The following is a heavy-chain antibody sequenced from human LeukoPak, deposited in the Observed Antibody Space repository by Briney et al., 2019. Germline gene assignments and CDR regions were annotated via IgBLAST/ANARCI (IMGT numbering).Heavy chain of an antibody. CDR1: GFTFSTYA. D-gene: IGHD3-16*02. Sequence: GGSLRLSCAASGFTFSTYAMSWVSQAPGKGMEWVSLIIGSGGSIHYADSVRGRFTIPRDNFKNTVFLQLSSLGPEDTAVYYCAKHGDNVWGSFRFGFDSWGQGTVVTVS. V-gene: IGHV3-23*01. CDR2: IIGSGGSI. J-gene: IGHJ4*02. CDR3: AKHGDNVWGSFRFGFDS.